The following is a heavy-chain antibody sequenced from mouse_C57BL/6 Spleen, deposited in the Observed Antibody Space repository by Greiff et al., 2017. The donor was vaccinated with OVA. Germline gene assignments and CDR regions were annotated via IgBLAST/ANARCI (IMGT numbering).Heavy chain of an antibody. V-gene: IGHV1-52*01. D-gene: IGHD2-2*01. Sequence: QVQLQQPGAELVRPGSSVKLSCKASGYTFTSYWMHWVKQRPIQGLEWIGNIDPSDSETHYNQKFKDKATLTVDKSSSTAYMQLSSLTSEDSAVDYCARIGYYGYFDVWGTGTTVTVSS. J-gene: IGHJ1*03. CDR2: IDPSDSET. CDR1: GYTFTSYW. CDR3: ARIGYYGYFDV.